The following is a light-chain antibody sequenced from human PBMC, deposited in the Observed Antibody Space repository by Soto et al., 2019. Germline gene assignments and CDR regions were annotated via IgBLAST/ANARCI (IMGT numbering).Light chain of an antibody. Sequence: EIVLTQSPGTLSLSPGERATLSCRASQSVSSSYLGWYQQKPGQAPRLLIYGASSRATGIPDGVSGSWSGTDFTLTISRLEPEVFAVYYCQQYGSSSFTFVTGNKVVSK. CDR2: GAS. V-gene: IGKV3-20*01. CDR1: QSVSSSY. CDR3: QQYGSSSFT. J-gene: IGKJ3*01.